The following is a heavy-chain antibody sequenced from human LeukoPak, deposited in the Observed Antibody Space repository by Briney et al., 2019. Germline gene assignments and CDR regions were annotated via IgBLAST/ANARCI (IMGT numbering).Heavy chain of an antibody. CDR3: ASHRIAVAGTDYYYGMDV. D-gene: IGHD6-19*01. CDR2: IYYSGST. J-gene: IGHJ6*02. CDR1: GGSISSYY. Sequence: SETLSLTCTVSGGSISSYYWSWIRQPPGKGLEWIGYIYYSGSTNYNPSLKSRVTISVDTSKNQFSLKLSSVTAADTAVYYCASHRIAVAGTDYYYGMDVWGQGPTVTVSS. V-gene: IGHV4-59*08.